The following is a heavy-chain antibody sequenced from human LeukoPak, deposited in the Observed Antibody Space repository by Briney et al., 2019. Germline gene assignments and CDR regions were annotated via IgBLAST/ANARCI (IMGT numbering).Heavy chain of an antibody. Sequence: GASVKVSCKASGYTFTSYDINWVRQAAGQGLEWMGYMNPNSGNTGYAQKFQGRVTMTRNTSISTAYMELSSLTSEDTAVYYCARVPRELLGCWGQGTLVTVSS. CDR3: ARVPRELLGC. CDR1: GYTFTSYD. V-gene: IGHV1-8*01. D-gene: IGHD1-26*01. CDR2: MNPNSGNT. J-gene: IGHJ4*02.